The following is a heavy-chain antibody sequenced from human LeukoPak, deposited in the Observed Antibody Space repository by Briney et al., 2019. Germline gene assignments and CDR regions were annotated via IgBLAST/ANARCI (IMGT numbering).Heavy chain of an antibody. J-gene: IGHJ4*02. D-gene: IGHD5-18*01. Sequence: PGGSLRLSCAASGFTFSTYAMTWVRQARGKGLEWVSTVSESGGRTYYADSVKGRFTISRDNSRDTLYLQMISLRADDTAVYYCAKISRGYSFGLYLDYWGQGTLVTVSS. V-gene: IGHV3-23*01. CDR3: AKISRGYSFGLYLDY. CDR1: GFTFSTYA. CDR2: VSESGGRT.